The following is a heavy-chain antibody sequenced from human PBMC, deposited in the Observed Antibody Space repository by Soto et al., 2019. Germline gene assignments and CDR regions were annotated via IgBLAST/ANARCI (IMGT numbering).Heavy chain of an antibody. D-gene: IGHD5-12*01. CDR1: GFTFSSYA. V-gene: IGHV3-23*01. Sequence: GGSLRLSCTASGFTFSSYAMNWVRQAPGKGLEWVSVISGSGYSTFYADSVKGRFTLSRDNSKNTLYLQMKSLRAEDTAVYYCAKDGTYGGYTDYYMDVWGKGTTVTVSS. J-gene: IGHJ6*03. CDR3: AKDGTYGGYTDYYMDV. CDR2: ISGSGYST.